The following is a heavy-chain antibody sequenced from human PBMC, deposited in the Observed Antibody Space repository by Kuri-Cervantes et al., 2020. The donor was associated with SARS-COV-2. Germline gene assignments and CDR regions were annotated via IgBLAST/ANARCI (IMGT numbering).Heavy chain of an antibody. J-gene: IGHJ4*02. Sequence: GESLKISCAASGFTFRDYYMSWIRQGPGKGLEWISYISISGSTIYYADSVKGRFTISRDNAQDSLYLKMNSLRAEDTAVYYCARIERGITIFGVVSQHLDYWGQGTLVTVSS. CDR1: GFTFRDYY. D-gene: IGHD3-3*01. CDR2: ISISGSTI. V-gene: IGHV3-11*04. CDR3: ARIERGITIFGVVSQHLDY.